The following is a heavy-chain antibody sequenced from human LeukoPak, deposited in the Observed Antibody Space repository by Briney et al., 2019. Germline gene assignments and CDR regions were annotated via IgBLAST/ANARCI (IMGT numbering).Heavy chain of an antibody. Sequence: GGSLRLSCAASGFTFSSYAMSWVRQAPGKGLEWVSAISGSGGSTYYADSVKGRFTISRDNSKNTLYLQMNSLRAEDTAVYYCATLYSSSRSYDGFDICGKGTMVTVSS. CDR1: GFTFSSYA. J-gene: IGHJ3*02. CDR2: ISGSGGST. CDR3: ATLYSSSRSYDGFDI. D-gene: IGHD6-13*01. V-gene: IGHV3-23*01.